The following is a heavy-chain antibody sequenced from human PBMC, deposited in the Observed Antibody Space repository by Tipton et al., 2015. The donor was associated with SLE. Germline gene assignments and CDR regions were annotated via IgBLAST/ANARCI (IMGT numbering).Heavy chain of an antibody. J-gene: IGHJ5*02. V-gene: IGHV1-69*05. CDR3: ARENGYNWGWFDP. CDR1: GYTFTSYG. D-gene: IGHD5-24*01. Sequence: QLVQSGAEVKKPGASVKVSCKASGYTFTSYGISWVRQAPGQGLEWMGGIIPIFGTANYAQKFQGRVTITTDESTSTAYMELSSLRSEDTAVYYCARENGYNWGWFDPWGQGTLVTVSS. CDR2: IIPIFGTA.